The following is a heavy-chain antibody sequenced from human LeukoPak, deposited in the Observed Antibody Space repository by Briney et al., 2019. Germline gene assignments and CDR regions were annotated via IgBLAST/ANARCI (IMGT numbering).Heavy chain of an antibody. J-gene: IGHJ6*03. D-gene: IGHD2-15*01. CDR3: AKDRGGYCSGDRCYYYYYYMDV. V-gene: IGHV3-30*02. CDR1: GFTFSSYG. Sequence: PGGSLRLSCAASGFTFSSYGMHWVRQAPGKGLEWVALIWYDGRKKYYADSVKGRFTISRDNSKNTLYLQMNTLRAEDTAIYYCAKDRGGYCSGDRCYYYYYYMDVWGKGTTVTVSS. CDR2: IWYDGRKK.